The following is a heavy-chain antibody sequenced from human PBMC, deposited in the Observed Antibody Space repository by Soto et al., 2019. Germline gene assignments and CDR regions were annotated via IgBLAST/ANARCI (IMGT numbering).Heavy chain of an antibody. CDR2: ISYDGSNK. V-gene: IGHV3-30-3*01. CDR3: ARDLAPRNNWFDP. CDR1: GFTFSSYA. Sequence: QVQLVESGGGVVQPGRSLRLSCAASGFTFSSYAMHWVRQAPGKGLEWVAVISYDGSNKYYADSVKGRFTISRDNSKNTLYLQMNSLRAEDTAVYYCARDLAPRNNWFDPWGQGTLVTVSS. J-gene: IGHJ5*02.